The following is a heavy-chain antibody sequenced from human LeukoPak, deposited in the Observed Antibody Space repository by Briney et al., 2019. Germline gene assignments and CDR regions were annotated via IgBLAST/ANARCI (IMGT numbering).Heavy chain of an antibody. Sequence: GSLRLSCVVSGFTVSSYNMNWVRQAPGKGLEWVSCISISSSYMHYADSVKGRFTISRDNAKNSLYLQMTSLRAEDTAVYYCAKGMGYCSSTSCYAVDYWGQGTLVTVSS. D-gene: IGHD2-2*01. J-gene: IGHJ4*02. CDR3: AKGMGYCSSTSCYAVDY. CDR1: GFTVSSYN. CDR2: ISISSSYM. V-gene: IGHV3-21*01.